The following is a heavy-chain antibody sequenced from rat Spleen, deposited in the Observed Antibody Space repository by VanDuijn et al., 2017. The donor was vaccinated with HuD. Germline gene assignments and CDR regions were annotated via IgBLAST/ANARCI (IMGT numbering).Heavy chain of an antibody. V-gene: IGHV5S13*01. J-gene: IGHJ2*01. Sequence: EVQLVESDGGLVQPGRSLKLSCAASGFNFSDYGMAWVRQAPTKGLEWVASISPSGGRIYYRDSVKGRFTVSRDNAKSTLYLQMDSLRSEDTATYYCAREGWELGHFDYWGQGVMVTVSS. CDR1: GFNFSDYG. CDR3: AREGWELGHFDY. D-gene: IGHD1-11*01. CDR2: ISPSGGRI.